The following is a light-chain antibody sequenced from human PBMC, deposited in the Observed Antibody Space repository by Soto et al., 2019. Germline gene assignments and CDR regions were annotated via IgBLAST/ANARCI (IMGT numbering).Light chain of an antibody. V-gene: IGKV3-20*01. J-gene: IGKJ1*01. CDR3: LQYVASPWT. CDR2: GAS. CDR1: QTVGGRY. Sequence: EIVLTQSAATLSLSLGERATLSCMASQTVGGRYLAWFQQKPGQTPRLLIYGASTRAAGVPERFSGSGSGTDFSLTINRLEPEDFAVYYCLQYVASPWTFGQGTKVQV.